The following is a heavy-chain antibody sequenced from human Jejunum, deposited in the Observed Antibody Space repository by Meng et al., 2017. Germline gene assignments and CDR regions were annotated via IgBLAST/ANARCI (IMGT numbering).Heavy chain of an antibody. J-gene: IGHJ4*02. CDR3: AHSSSSSSFGFDY. Sequence: QGPVQRSGPGLVGPSETRPLACTVSCGSVSSSAYYWNWIRQPPGKGLEWIGYISYSGGTTYSPSLNSRVTISIDTAKNQVSLKVSSVTAADTAVYYCAHSSSSSSFGFDYWGQGTLVTVSS. D-gene: IGHD6-6*01. CDR2: ISYSGGT. CDR1: CGSVSSSAYY. V-gene: IGHV4-61*08.